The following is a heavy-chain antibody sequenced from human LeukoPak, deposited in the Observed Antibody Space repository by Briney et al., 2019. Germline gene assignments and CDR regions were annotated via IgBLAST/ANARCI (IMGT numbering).Heavy chain of an antibody. CDR2: IKGSGSYA. CDR3: GRDPNGDYIGAFEF. J-gene: IGHJ3*01. D-gene: IGHD4-17*01. V-gene: IGHV3-23*01. CDR1: DFTFANYA. Sequence: GGSLRLSGVGSDFTFANYAMTWVSLTPGKGMELDSSIKGSGSYAMYADSVSGRFTTSRDNSRNTIFLHMTSLIAEDTAIYYCGRDPNGDYIGAFEFWGLGTLVSVSS.